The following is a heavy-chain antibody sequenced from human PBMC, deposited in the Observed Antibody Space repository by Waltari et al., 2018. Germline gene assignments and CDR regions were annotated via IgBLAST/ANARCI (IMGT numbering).Heavy chain of an antibody. CDR1: GFTVRTKF. Sequence: EVQLVESGGNLIKLGGSLRISCAASGFTVRTKFASWVRQAPGKGLEWVSIIYSGGNTYYAGSVKGRFTISRDNYKNMVYLEMNSPRAEDTAVYYCAKQSPSYTRGWYPLESWGPGTLVTVSP. J-gene: IGHJ4*02. V-gene: IGHV3-53*01. D-gene: IGHD6-19*01. CDR3: AKQSPSYTRGWYPLES. CDR2: IYSGGNT.